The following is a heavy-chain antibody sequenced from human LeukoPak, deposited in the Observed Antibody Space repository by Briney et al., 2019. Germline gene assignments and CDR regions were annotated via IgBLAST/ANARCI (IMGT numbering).Heavy chain of an antibody. CDR1: GGSISSSSYY. CDR3: ARLTLGFWSGYYKYYFDY. J-gene: IGHJ4*02. D-gene: IGHD3-3*01. CDR2: IYYSGST. Sequence: IPSETLSLTCTVSGGSISSSSYYWGWIRQPPGKGLEWIGSIYYSGSTYYNPSLKSRVTISVDTSKNQFSLKLSSVTAADTAVYYCARLTLGFWSGYYKYYFDYWGQGTLVTVFS. V-gene: IGHV4-39*01.